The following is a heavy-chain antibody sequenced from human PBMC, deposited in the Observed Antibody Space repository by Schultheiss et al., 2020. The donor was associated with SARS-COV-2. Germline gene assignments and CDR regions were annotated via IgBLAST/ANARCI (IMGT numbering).Heavy chain of an antibody. D-gene: IGHD3-10*01. Sequence: SVKVSCKASGGTFSSYAISWVRQAPGQGLEWMGGIIPIFGTANYAQKFQGRVTITADKSTSTAYMELSSLRSEDTAVYYCARVGYYYYYGMDVWGQGTTVTVSS. V-gene: IGHV1-69*06. CDR1: GGTFSSYA. CDR2: IIPIFGTA. J-gene: IGHJ6*02. CDR3: ARVGYYYYYGMDV.